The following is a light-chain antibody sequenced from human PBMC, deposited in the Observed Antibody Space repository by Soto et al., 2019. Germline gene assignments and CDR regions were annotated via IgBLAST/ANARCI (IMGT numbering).Light chain of an antibody. CDR1: QSVRSN. J-gene: IGKJ4*01. V-gene: IGKV3-15*01. CDR2: GAS. Sequence: EIVMTQSPATLSVSPGERATLSCRASQSVRSNLAWYQQKPGQAPRLLIYGASTRATDIPARFSGSGSGTEFTLTISSLQSEDFAVYFCQQYDNWPPTFGGGTEVEIK. CDR3: QQYDNWPPT.